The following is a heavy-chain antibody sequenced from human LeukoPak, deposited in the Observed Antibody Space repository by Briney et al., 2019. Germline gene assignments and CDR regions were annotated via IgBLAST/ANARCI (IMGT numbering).Heavy chain of an antibody. CDR3: VRRDWYFES. CDR2: INRDGTEK. J-gene: IGHJ4*02. D-gene: IGHD2-21*01. CDR1: GFNFSDSR. Sequence: GGSLRLSCATSGFNFSDSRMTWVRQAPGKGLQWVANINRDGTEKHFLDSIEGRFTISRDNRKKSLYLQMNSLRPQDTAVYFCVRRDWYFESWGQGTLVTVSS. V-gene: IGHV3-7*04.